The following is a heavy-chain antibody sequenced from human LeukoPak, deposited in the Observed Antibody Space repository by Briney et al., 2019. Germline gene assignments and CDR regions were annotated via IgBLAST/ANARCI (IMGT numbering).Heavy chain of an antibody. Sequence: GGSLRLSCAASGFTFTSYTMNWVRQAPGKGLEWVSYISSRSDTIYYADSVKGRFTISRDNAKNSLYLQMNSLRDEDTAVYYCARGPPPHATMTWFDPWGQGTLVTVSS. V-gene: IGHV3-48*02. CDR1: GFTFTSYT. J-gene: IGHJ5*02. CDR2: ISSRSDTI. CDR3: ARGPPPHATMTWFDP. D-gene: IGHD3-22*01.